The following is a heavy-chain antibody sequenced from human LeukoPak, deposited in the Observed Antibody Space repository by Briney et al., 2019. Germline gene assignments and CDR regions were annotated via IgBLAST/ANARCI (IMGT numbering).Heavy chain of an antibody. J-gene: IGHJ4*02. Sequence: PGGSLRLSCAASGFTVSSNYMSWVRQAPVKVLEWVSVIYSGGSTYYADSVKGRFTISRHNSKNTLYLQMNNLRAEDTAVYYCARENVRQDTTMVTVDYWGQGTLVTVSS. V-gene: IGHV3-53*04. CDR3: ARENVRQDTTMVTVDY. D-gene: IGHD5-18*01. CDR2: IYSGGST. CDR1: GFTVSSNY.